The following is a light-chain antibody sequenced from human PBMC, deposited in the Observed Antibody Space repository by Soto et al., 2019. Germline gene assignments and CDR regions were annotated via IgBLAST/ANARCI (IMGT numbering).Light chain of an antibody. CDR1: QSISSS. CDR3: QQYNSYSRT. Sequence: DIQMTQSPSTLSASVGDRVTITCRASQSISSSLAWYQKKPGKAPKLLIYMASSLESGVPSRFSGSGSGTEFTLNISSLQPDDFATYYCQQYNSYSRTFGQGTRVEIK. CDR2: MAS. V-gene: IGKV1-5*03. J-gene: IGKJ1*01.